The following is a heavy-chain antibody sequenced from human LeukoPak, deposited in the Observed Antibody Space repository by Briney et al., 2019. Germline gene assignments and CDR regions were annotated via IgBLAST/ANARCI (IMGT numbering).Heavy chain of an antibody. J-gene: IGHJ4*02. CDR2: ISGSSDTT. V-gene: IGHV3-23*01. CDR1: GFTFSTYA. CDR3: ANREGGYTYDPFDY. Sequence: GGSLRLSCAASGFTFSTYAMSWVRQAPGRGLEWVSAISGSSDTTYYADSVKGRFTISRDNSKNTLYLQMNSLRAEDTAVYYCANREGGYTYDPFDYWGQGTLVTVSS. D-gene: IGHD5-18*01.